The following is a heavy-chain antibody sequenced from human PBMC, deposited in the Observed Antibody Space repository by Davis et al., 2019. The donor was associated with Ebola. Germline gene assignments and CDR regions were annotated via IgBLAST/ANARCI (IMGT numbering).Heavy chain of an antibody. CDR3: ARVSYSSGRDFDY. J-gene: IGHJ4*02. V-gene: IGHV3-53*01. Sequence: PGGSLRLSCAASGFTVRSNYMTWVRQAPGKGLEWVSSFFSGGKTYYADSVKGRFTISRDNFKNTLYLQMNSLRAEDTAVYYCARVSYSSGRDFDYWGQGTLVTVSS. CDR2: FFSGGKT. CDR1: GFTVRSNY. D-gene: IGHD6-19*01.